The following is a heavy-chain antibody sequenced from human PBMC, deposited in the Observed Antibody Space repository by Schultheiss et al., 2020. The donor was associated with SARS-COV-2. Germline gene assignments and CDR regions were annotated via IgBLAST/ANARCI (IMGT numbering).Heavy chain of an antibody. Sequence: GGSLRLSCAASGFTFSSYGMHWVRQAPGKGLEWVSYISSSGSTIYYADSVKGRFTISRANSKNTLYLQMNSLRAEDTAVYYCARDEGYCSSTSCYTASYNWFDPWGQGTLVTVSS. CDR2: ISSSGSTI. CDR1: GFTFSSYG. D-gene: IGHD2-2*02. CDR3: ARDEGYCSSTSCYTASYNWFDP. J-gene: IGHJ5*02. V-gene: IGHV3-48*01.